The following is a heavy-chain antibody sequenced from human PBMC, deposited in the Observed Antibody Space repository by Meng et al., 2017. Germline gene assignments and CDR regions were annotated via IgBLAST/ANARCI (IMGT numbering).Heavy chain of an antibody. D-gene: IGHD3-10*01. V-gene: IGHV1-69*02. Sequence: SVKVSCKASGGTFSSYTISWVRQAPGQGLEWMGRIIPILGIANYAQKFQGSVTITADKSTSTAYMELSSLRSEDTAVYYCARGTYYGPHKYYYYGMDVWGQGTTVTVSS. J-gene: IGHJ6*02. CDR2: IIPILGIA. CDR1: GGTFSSYT. CDR3: ARGTYYGPHKYYYYGMDV.